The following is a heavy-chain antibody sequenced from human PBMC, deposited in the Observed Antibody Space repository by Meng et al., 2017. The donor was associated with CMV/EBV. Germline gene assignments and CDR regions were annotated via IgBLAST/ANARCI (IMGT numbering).Heavy chain of an antibody. D-gene: IGHD1-26*01. CDR1: GYRFTNYW. Sequence: GESLKISCQGSGYRFTNYWIGWVRQMPGKGLELMGIIYPGGSRTTYSPSFQGQVTISADKSINTAYLQMNSLRAEDTAVYYCARDLPRRPWLTTLHYSGSHHYFDYWGQGTLVTVSS. V-gene: IGHV5-51*01. CDR2: IYPGGSRT. J-gene: IGHJ4*02. CDR3: ARDLPRRPWLTTLHYSGSHHYFDY.